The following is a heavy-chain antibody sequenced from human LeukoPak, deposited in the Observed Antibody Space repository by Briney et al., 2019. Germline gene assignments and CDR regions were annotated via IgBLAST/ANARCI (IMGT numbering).Heavy chain of an antibody. D-gene: IGHD6-13*01. CDR2: ISWNSGSI. Sequence: GGSLRLSCAASGFTFDDYGMHWVRQVPGKGLEWVSGISWNSGSIGYADSVKGRFTISRDNAKNSLYLQMNTLRPEDTALYYCAKYAGTAAAQYYFDYWGQGTLVTVSS. CDR3: AKYAGTAAAQYYFDY. CDR1: GFTFDDYG. J-gene: IGHJ4*02. V-gene: IGHV3-9*01.